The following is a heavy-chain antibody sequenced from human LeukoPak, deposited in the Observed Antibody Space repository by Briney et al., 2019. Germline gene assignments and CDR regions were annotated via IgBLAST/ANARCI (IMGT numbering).Heavy chain of an antibody. CDR3: ASAPGYDFWSGPIDY. CDR2: IYSGNT. D-gene: IGHD3-3*01. V-gene: IGHV4-39*07. CDR1: GGSIRSTTYY. Sequence: SETLSLTCSVSGGSIRSTTYYWGWIRQPPGKGLEWIGSIYSGNTYYSPSLMSRVTISVDTSKNQFSLNLSSVTAADTAVYYCASAPGYDFWSGPIDYWGQGTLVTVSS. J-gene: IGHJ4*02.